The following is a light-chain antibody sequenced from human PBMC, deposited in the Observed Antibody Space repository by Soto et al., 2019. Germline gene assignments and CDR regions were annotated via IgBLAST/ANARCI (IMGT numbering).Light chain of an antibody. Sequence: EIVLTQSAGTLSLSPGERATLSCRASQSVSSSYLAWYQQKPGQAPRLLIYGASSRATGIPDRFSGSGSGTDVTLTISRLEPEDFALYYCQQYGSSSITFGQGTRLEIK. CDR1: QSVSSSY. V-gene: IGKV3-20*01. J-gene: IGKJ5*01. CDR3: QQYGSSSIT. CDR2: GAS.